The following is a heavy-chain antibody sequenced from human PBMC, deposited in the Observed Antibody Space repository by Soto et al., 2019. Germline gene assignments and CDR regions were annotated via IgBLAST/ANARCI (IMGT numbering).Heavy chain of an antibody. J-gene: IGHJ4*02. D-gene: IGHD6-13*01. Sequence: SETLSLSCAVSGGSISTSNWWSWVRQPPGKGLEWIGEVYRTGSTNYNPSLESRLTISVDKSKNQFSLKLTSVTAADTAVYYCARARATIAAAAIFDCWGQGTLVT. V-gene: IGHV4-4*02. CDR1: GGSISTSNW. CDR3: ARARATIAAAAIFDC. CDR2: VYRTGST.